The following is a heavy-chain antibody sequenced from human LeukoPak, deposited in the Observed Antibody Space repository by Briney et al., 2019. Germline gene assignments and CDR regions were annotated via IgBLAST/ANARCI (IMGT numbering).Heavy chain of an antibody. J-gene: IGHJ4*02. V-gene: IGHV3-74*03. CDR3: TRDYPLDY. CDR2: INSDGSTT. D-gene: IGHD3-16*02. Sequence: GGSLRLSCSVSGFTFSSYWMHWVRQAPGKGLVWVSRINSDGSTTKYADSVKGRFTISRDNAKNTLYLQMNSLRADDTAVYYCTRDYPLDYWGQGTLVTVSS. CDR1: GFTFSSYW.